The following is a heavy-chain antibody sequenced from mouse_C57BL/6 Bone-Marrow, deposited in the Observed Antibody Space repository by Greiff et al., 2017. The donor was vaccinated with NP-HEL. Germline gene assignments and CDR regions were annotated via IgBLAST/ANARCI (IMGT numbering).Heavy chain of an antibody. J-gene: IGHJ4*01. D-gene: IGHD2-1*01. CDR1: GYTFTSYW. CDR2: IYPSDSET. V-gene: IGHV1-61*01. Sequence: VQLQQPGAELVRPGSSVKLSCKASGYTFTSYWMDWVKQRPGQGLEWIGNIYPSDSETHYNQKFTDKATLTVDKSSSTAYMQRSSLTSEDSAVYYCARGGGNYFYAMDYWGQGTSVTVSS. CDR3: ARGGGNYFYAMDY.